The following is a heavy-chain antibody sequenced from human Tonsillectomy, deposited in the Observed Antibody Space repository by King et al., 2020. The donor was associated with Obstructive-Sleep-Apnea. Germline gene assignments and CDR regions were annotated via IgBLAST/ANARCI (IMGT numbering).Heavy chain of an antibody. Sequence: LQLQESGPGLVKPSETLSLTCTVSGGSISSSSYYWGWIRQPPGKGLEWIGSIYYSGSTYYNPSLKSRVTISVDTSKNQFSLKLSSVTAADTAVYYCARDWVGVITVTTWCCYYWGQGTLVTVSS. D-gene: IGHD4-17*01. J-gene: IGHJ4*02. V-gene: IGHV4-39*07. CDR2: IYYSGST. CDR3: ARDWVGVITVTTWCCYY. CDR1: GGSISSSSYY.